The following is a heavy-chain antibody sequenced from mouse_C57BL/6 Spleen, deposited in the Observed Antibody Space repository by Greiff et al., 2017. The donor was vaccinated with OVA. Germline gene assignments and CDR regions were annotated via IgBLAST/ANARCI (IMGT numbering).Heavy chain of an antibody. J-gene: IGHJ4*01. CDR3: ARRWGGYDPSYYAMDY. V-gene: IGHV1-82*01. D-gene: IGHD2-3*01. Sequence: VQLQQSGPELVKPGASVKISCKASGYAFSSSWMNWVKQRPGKGLEWIGRIYPGDGDTNYNGKFKGKATLTADKSSSTAYMQLSSLTSEDSAVYFCARRWGGYDPSYYAMDYWGQGTSVTVSS. CDR2: IYPGDGDT. CDR1: GYAFSSSW.